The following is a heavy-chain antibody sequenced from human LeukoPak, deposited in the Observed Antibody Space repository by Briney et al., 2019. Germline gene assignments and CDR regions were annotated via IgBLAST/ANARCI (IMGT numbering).Heavy chain of an antibody. V-gene: IGHV4-30-4*01. J-gene: IGHJ5*02. D-gene: IGHD3-22*01. CDR2: MYYSGST. CDR3: ARPYYYDSRIDP. Sequence: SETLSVTCTVSGGSISSGDYYWSWIRQPPGKGLEWIAYMYYSGSTYYNPSLKSRVTMSADTSKNQLSLKLSSVTAADTAVYYCARPYYYDSRIDPWGQGILVTVSS. CDR1: GGSISSGDYY.